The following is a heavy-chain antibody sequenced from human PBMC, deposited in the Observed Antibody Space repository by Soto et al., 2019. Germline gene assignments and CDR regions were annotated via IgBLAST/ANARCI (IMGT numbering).Heavy chain of an antibody. CDR1: GFTVTSDY. D-gene: IGHD6-19*01. CDR2: IYSGDNT. J-gene: IGHJ4*02. CDR3: ARFPRIALAAFDC. Sequence: EVQLVESGGDLVQPGGSLRLSCAASGFTVTSDYMSWVRQAPGKGLEWVSTIYSGDNTYYADSVKGRFIISRDKSKTTLYLQMNNLRAEDTAVYYCARFPRIALAAFDCWGQGTLVTVSS. V-gene: IGHV3-66*01.